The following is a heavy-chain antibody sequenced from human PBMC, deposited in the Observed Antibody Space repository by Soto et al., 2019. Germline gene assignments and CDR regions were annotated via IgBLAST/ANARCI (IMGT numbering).Heavy chain of an antibody. CDR2: IYYSGST. CDR3: AREAYYDSSGYTFDS. CDR1: GGSIRSGGYY. V-gene: IGHV4-31*03. J-gene: IGHJ4*02. Sequence: PSETLSLTCTVSGGSIRSGGYYWSWIRQHPGTGLVWIGYIYYSGSTYYNPSLKSRVTISVDTSKNQFSLKLSSVTAADTAVYYCAREAYYDSSGYTFDSWGQGALVTVSS. D-gene: IGHD3-22*01.